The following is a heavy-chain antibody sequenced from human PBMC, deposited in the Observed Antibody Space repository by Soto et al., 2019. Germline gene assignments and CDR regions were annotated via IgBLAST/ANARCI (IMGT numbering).Heavy chain of an antibody. V-gene: IGHV3-23*04. CDR1: GFSFSNYA. J-gene: IGHJ4*02. CDR2: ISGGGDKT. Sequence: DVQLVESGGGLVQPGGSLRLSCAASGFSFSNYAMNWVRQAPGKGLEWVSAISGGGDKTYYGDSVKGRFTLSRDNAKHTLYLQMNSLRAEDTAMYYCAKGLVWSSTWEIDYWGQGTLVTVSS. CDR3: AKGLVWSSTWEIDY. D-gene: IGHD6-13*01.